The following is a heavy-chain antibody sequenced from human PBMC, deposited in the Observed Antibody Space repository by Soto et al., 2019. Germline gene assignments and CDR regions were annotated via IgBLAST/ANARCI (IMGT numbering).Heavy chain of an antibody. V-gene: IGHV1-24*01. CDR2: FDPRDGET. CDR1: GYTFTGYY. CDR3: ATVYYGDYGGILGY. Sequence: ASVKVSCKASGYTFTGYYMHWVRQAPGKGLEWMGGFDPRDGETIYAQKFQGRVTMTEDTSTDTAYMELSSLRSEDTAVYYCATVYYGDYGGILGYWGQGTLVTVSS. D-gene: IGHD4-17*01. J-gene: IGHJ4*02.